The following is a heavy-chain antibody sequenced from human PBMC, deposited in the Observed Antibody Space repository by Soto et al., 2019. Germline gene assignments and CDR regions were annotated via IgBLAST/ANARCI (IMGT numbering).Heavy chain of an antibody. V-gene: IGHV4-34*01. J-gene: IGHJ5*02. CDR2: INHSGST. D-gene: IGHD3-22*01. CDR3: ARGAMIVGWVPPPSSVRSFDP. CDR1: GGSFSGYY. Sequence: QVQLQQWGAGLLKPSETLSLTCAVYGGSFSGYYWSWIRQPPGKGLEWIGEINHSGSTNYNPSLKSRVTISVDTSKNQFSLKLSSVTAADTAVYYCARGAMIVGWVPPPSSVRSFDPWGQGTLVTVPS.